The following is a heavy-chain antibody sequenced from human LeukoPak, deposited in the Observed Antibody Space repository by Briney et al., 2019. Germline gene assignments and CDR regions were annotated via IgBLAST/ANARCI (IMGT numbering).Heavy chain of an antibody. Sequence: RPSETLSLICTVSGGSISSYYWSWIRQPPGKGLEWIGYIYYSGSTNYNPSLKSRVTISVDTSKNQFSLKLSSVTAADTAVYYCARHFAFSYYYMDVWGKGTTVTVPS. CDR3: ARHFAFSYYYMDV. V-gene: IGHV4-59*08. CDR1: GGSISSYY. J-gene: IGHJ6*03. CDR2: IYYSGST.